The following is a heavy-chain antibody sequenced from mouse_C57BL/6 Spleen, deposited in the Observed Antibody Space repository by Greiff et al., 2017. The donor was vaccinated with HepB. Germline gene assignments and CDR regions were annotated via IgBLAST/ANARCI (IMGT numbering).Heavy chain of an antibody. CDR2: IYPGDGDT. V-gene: IGHV1-82*01. J-gene: IGHJ4*01. D-gene: IGHD1-1*01. CDR3: AKIYYYGSSSGDYAMDY. CDR1: GYAFSSSW. Sequence: VQLKESGPELVKPGASVKISCKASGYAFSSSWMNWVKQRPGKGLEWIGRIYPGDGDTNYNGKFKGKATLTADKSSSTAYMQLSSLTSEDSAVYFCAKIYYYGSSSGDYAMDYWGQGTSVTVSS.